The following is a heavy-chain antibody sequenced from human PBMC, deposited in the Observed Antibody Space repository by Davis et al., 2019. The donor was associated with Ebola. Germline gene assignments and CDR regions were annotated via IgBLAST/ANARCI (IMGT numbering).Heavy chain of an antibody. CDR3: AKLPEIFGVVHYYYYGMDV. D-gene: IGHD3-3*01. V-gene: IGHV3-7*01. CDR2: IKQDGSEK. J-gene: IGHJ6*02. Sequence: GESLKISCAASGFTFSSYWMSWVRQAPGKGLEWVANIKQDGSEKYYVDSVKGRFTISRDNAKNSLYLQMNSLRAEDTAVYYCAKLPEIFGVVHYYYYGMDVWGQGTTVTVSS. CDR1: GFTFSSYW.